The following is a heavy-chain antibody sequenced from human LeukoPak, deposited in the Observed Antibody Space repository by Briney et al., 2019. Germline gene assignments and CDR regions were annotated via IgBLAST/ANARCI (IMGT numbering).Heavy chain of an antibody. J-gene: IGHJ4*02. CDR3: ARDRGIVVVVADY. Sequence: GASVKVSCKGSGYTFTSYGSTWVRQAPGQGREWMGWISAYNDDTNYAQKLQGRVTMTTDTSTSTAYMELRSLRSDDTAVYYCARDRGIVVVVADYWGQGTLVTVSS. V-gene: IGHV1-18*01. CDR1: GYTFTSYG. CDR2: ISAYNDDT. D-gene: IGHD2-15*01.